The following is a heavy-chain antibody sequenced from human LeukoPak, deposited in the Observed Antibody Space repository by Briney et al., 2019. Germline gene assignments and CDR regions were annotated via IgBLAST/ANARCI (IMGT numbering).Heavy chain of an antibody. CDR1: GGTFSSYA. CDR2: IIPIFGTA. D-gene: IGHD3-10*01. Sequence: SVKVSCKASGGTFSSYAISWVRRAPGQGLEWMGGIIPIFGTANYAQKFQGRVTITTDESTSTAYMELSSLRSEDTAVYYCARGAVVRGTYYYMDVWGKGTTVTVSS. CDR3: ARGAVVRGTYYYMDV. V-gene: IGHV1-69*05. J-gene: IGHJ6*03.